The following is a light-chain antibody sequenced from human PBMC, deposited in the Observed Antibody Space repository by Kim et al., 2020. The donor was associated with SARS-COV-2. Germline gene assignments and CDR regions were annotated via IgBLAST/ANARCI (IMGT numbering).Light chain of an antibody. Sequence: RVTSSCSGSSSNIGSNTANWYQQLPGTAPKLLIYSNNQRPSGVPDRFSGSKSGTSASLAISGLQSEDEADYYCAAWDDSLNGWVFGGGTQLTVL. CDR1: SSNIGSNT. J-gene: IGLJ3*02. CDR2: SNN. V-gene: IGLV1-44*01. CDR3: AAWDDSLNGWV.